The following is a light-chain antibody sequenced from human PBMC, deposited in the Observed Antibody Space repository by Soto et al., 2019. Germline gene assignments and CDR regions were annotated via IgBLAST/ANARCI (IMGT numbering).Light chain of an antibody. CDR1: SSDVGAYNY. CDR2: EVN. CDR3: TSYTTATTLL. J-gene: IGLJ2*01. Sequence: QSALTQPASVSGSPGQSITITCSGTSSDVGAYNYVSWYQQHPGKAPKLLLFEVNNRPSGVSNRFSGSKSGYTASLTISGLQSDDEADYYCTSYTTATTLLFGGGTKVTVL. V-gene: IGLV2-14*01.